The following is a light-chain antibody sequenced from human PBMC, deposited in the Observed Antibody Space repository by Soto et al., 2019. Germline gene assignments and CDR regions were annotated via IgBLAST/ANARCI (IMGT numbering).Light chain of an antibody. CDR2: KAS. CDR3: QQYNSYMYT. J-gene: IGKJ2*01. V-gene: IGKV1-5*03. CDR1: QSISSW. Sequence: DIQMTQSPSTLSASVGDRVTITCRASQSISSWLAWYQQKPGKATKLLIYKASSLESGVPSRFSGSGSGTEYTLTISTLQPDDFATYYCQQYNSYMYTFGQGTKLEMK.